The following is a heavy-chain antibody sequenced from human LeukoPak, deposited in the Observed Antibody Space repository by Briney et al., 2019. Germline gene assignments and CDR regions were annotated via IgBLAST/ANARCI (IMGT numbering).Heavy chain of an antibody. CDR3: ASNVAVAGDYNWFDP. CDR1: GYTFTSYG. D-gene: IGHD6-19*01. CDR2: ISAYNGNT. J-gene: IGHJ5*02. Sequence: EASVKVSCKASGYTFTSYGISWVRQAPGQGLEWMGWISAYNGNTNCAQKLQGRVTMTTDTSTSTAYMELRSLRSDDTAVYYCASNVAVAGDYNWFDPWGQGTLVTVSS. V-gene: IGHV1-18*01.